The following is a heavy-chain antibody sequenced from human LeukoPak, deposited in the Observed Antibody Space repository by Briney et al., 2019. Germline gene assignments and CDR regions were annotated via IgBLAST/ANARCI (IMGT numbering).Heavy chain of an antibody. D-gene: IGHD3-22*01. V-gene: IGHV1-2*04. Sequence: ASVKVSCKASGYTFTGYYMHWVRQAPGHGLEWMGWINPNSGGTNYAQKFQGWVTMTRDTSISTAYMELSRLRSDDTAVYYCARSDGDSSGYYYDDWFDPWGQGTLVTVSS. CDR1: GYTFTGYY. CDR3: ARSDGDSSGYYYDDWFDP. CDR2: INPNSGGT. J-gene: IGHJ5*02.